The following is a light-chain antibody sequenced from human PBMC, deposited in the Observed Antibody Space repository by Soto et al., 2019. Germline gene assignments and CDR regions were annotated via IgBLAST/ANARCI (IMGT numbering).Light chain of an antibody. Sequence: QPVLTQPPSASGTPGQRVTISCSGSSSNIGTNTVNWYQQLPGTAPKLLIYTNNQRPSAIPDRFSGSKSGTSASLAISGLQSEDEGDYYCEAWDDTLNGPVFGGGTKLTVL. V-gene: IGLV1-44*01. CDR2: TNN. CDR1: SSNIGTNT. CDR3: EAWDDTLNGPV. J-gene: IGLJ3*02.